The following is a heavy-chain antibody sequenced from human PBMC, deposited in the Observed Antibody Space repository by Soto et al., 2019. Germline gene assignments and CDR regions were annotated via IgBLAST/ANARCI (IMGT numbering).Heavy chain of an antibody. J-gene: IGHJ6*02. Sequence: QFQLVQSVAEVKKPGSSVTVACKAAGGTFGNSAISWVRQAPGQGLEWMGGVIPIFPTADYAQTFQGRVRITAEESTSTPGMELTSLRSEDTAVYYCAREKDRQQLGGTYYYDIDGWGQGTTVTVSS. V-gene: IGHV1-69*12. CDR2: VIPIFPTA. D-gene: IGHD3-3*02. CDR3: AREKDRQQLGGTYYYDIDG. CDR1: GGTFGNSA.